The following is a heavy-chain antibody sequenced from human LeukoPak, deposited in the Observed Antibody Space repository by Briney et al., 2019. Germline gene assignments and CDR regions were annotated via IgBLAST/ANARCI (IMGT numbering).Heavy chain of an antibody. CDR2: FDPEDGET. CDR3: ATDLGQLLNY. D-gene: IGHD2-2*01. Sequence: GASVKVSCTVSGYTLSELSIHWVQQGPGKGLEWLGGFDPEDGETIYAQKFQGRVTMTEDTSTDTAYMELSSLRSEDTAVYYCATDLGQLLNYWGQGTLVTVSS. CDR1: GYTLSELS. J-gene: IGHJ4*02. V-gene: IGHV1-24*01.